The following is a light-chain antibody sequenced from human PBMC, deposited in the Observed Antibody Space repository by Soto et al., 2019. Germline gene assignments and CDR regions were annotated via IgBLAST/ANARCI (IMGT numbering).Light chain of an antibody. V-gene: IGLV2-14*03. Sequence: QYALTQPASVSGSPGQSITISCTGTSSDVGRYNYVSWFPHHPGKAPKLIIYDVSNWPSGVSDRFSGSKSGNTASLTISGLHPEDEADYYCSSFTSSSTFVFGTGTKVTVL. CDR1: SSDVGRYNY. J-gene: IGLJ1*01. CDR3: SSFTSSSTFV. CDR2: DVS.